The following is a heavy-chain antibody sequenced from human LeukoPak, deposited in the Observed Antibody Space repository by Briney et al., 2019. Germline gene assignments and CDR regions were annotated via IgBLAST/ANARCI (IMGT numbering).Heavy chain of an antibody. CDR3: ANRRGTQVLGNNIDI. CDR1: GFSFRNYG. Sequence: GGSLRLSCAASGFSFRNYGMHWVRRAPDKGLEWVAFLQDDGSDIHYADSVEGRFTISRDNSKNTLYLQMNSLRAEDTAVYYCANRRGTQVLGNNIDIWGQGTLVTVSS. V-gene: IGHV3-30*02. D-gene: IGHD1-1*01. CDR2: LQDDGSDI. J-gene: IGHJ3*02.